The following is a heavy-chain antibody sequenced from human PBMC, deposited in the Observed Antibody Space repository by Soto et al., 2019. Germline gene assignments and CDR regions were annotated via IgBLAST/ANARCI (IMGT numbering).Heavy chain of an antibody. J-gene: IGHJ5*02. Sequence: SETLSLTCAVYGGSFSGYYWSWIRQPPGKGLEWIGEINHSGSTNYNPSLKSRVTISVDTSKNQFSLKLSSVTAADTAVYYCAREAWLSWFDPSGQGTLVTVSS. D-gene: IGHD3-10*01. CDR3: AREAWLSWFDP. CDR2: INHSGST. CDR1: GGSFSGYY. V-gene: IGHV4-34*01.